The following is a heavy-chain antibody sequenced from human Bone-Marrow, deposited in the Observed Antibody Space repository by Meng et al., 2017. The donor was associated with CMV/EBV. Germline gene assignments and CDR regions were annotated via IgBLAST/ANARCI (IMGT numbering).Heavy chain of an antibody. Sequence: CEGSCCAFSSSAMSWVRQAPGKGLEWVAAISYDGSNKYYADSVKGRFTISRDNSKNTLDLQMNSLRPEDTAVYYCARDLSGYYCYDQWGQGTLVTVSS. CDR1: CCAFSSSA. CDR3: ARDLSGYYCYDQ. CDR2: ISYDGSNK. J-gene: IGHJ5*02. D-gene: IGHD3-10*01. V-gene: IGHV3-30-3*01.